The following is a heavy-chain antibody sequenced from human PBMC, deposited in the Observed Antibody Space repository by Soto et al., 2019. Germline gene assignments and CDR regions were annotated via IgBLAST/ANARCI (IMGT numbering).Heavy chain of an antibody. Sequence: QVQLVQSGAEVKKPGASVKVSCKASGYTFTGDYMHWVRQAPGQVLEWMGWINPNSGGTNYAQKFQGWVTMTRDTSISTAYMELSRLRSDDTAVYYCARDTGIVGAENAFDIWGQGTMVTVSS. CDR2: INPNSGGT. J-gene: IGHJ3*02. CDR3: ARDTGIVGAENAFDI. CDR1: GYTFTGDY. V-gene: IGHV1-2*04. D-gene: IGHD1-26*01.